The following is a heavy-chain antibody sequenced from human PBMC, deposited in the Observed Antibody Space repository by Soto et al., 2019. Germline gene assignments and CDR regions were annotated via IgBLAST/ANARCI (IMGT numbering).Heavy chain of an antibody. Sequence: QVQLVQSGAEVKKPGSSVKVSCKASGGTFSSYAISWVRQAPGQGLEWMGGIIPIFGTANYAQKFQGRVTITADESTRTAYMELSSLRSEDTAVYYCARAGGGSGGSCLNWFDPWGQGTLVTVSS. CDR3: ARAGGGSGGSCLNWFDP. J-gene: IGHJ5*02. D-gene: IGHD2-15*01. CDR1: GGTFSSYA. CDR2: IIPIFGTA. V-gene: IGHV1-69*12.